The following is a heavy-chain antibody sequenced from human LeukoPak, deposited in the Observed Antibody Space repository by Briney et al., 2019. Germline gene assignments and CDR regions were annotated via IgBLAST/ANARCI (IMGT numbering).Heavy chain of an antibody. Sequence: PSETLSLTCTVSGGSLSSSSYYWGWLRQPPGTGLEWVGSNYYSGSTYYNPSLKRRVTISADTSKNQFSPKLSSMTAADTAVYYWSRLYVVAVAATLYNWFDPWGQGTLVTVSS. CDR1: GGSLSSSSYY. CDR3: SRLYVVAVAATLYNWFDP. CDR2: NYYSGST. J-gene: IGHJ5*02. D-gene: IGHD2-15*01. V-gene: IGHV4-39*01.